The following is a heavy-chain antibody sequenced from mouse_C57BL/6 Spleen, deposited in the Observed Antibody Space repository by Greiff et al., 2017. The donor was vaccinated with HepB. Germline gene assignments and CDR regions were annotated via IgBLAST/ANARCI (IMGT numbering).Heavy chain of an antibody. CDR1: GYTFTNYW. V-gene: IGHV1-52*01. CDR2: IDPSDSET. CDR3: ARVRYYGSWAY. J-gene: IGHJ3*01. Sequence: VQLQQPGAELVRPGSSVKLSCKASGYTFTNYWMHWVKQRPIQGLEWIGNIDPSDSETHYNQKFKDKATLTVDKSSSTAYMQLSSLTSEDSAVYYCARVRYYGSWAYWGQGTLVTVSA. D-gene: IGHD1-1*01.